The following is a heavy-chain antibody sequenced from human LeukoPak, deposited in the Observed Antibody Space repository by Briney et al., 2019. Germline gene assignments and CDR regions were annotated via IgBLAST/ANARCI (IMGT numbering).Heavy chain of an antibody. CDR1: GGTFSSYA. CDR2: IIPILGIA. D-gene: IGHD4-23*01. V-gene: IGHV1-69*04. Sequence: ASVKVSCKASGGTFSSYAISWVRQAPGQGLEWTGRIIPILGIANYAQKFQGRVTITADKSTSTAYMELSSLRSEDTAVYYCARDGGNSSGWGQGTLVTVSS. CDR3: ARDGGNSSG. J-gene: IGHJ4*02.